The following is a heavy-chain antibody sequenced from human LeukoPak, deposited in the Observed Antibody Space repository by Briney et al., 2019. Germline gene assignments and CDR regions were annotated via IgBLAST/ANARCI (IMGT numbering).Heavy chain of an antibody. Sequence: ASVKVSCKASGYTFTGYYMHWVRQPPGQGLEWMGWINPNSGGTNYAQKFQGRVTMTRDTSISTAYMELSRLRSDDTAVYYCARDLYYYDSSGYYYYFDYWGQGTLVTVSS. CDR2: INPNSGGT. V-gene: IGHV1-2*02. D-gene: IGHD3-22*01. J-gene: IGHJ4*02. CDR3: ARDLYYYDSSGYYYYFDY. CDR1: GYTFTGYY.